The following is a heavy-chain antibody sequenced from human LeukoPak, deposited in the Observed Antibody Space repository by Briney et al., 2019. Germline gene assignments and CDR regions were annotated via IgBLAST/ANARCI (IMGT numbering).Heavy chain of an antibody. CDR2: ISSSGSTI. Sequence: GGSLRLSCAASGFTFSDYYMSWIRQAPGKGLEWVSYISSSGSTIYYAGSVKGRFTISRDNAKNSLYLQMNSLRAEDTAVYYCARDIRLVVVPAAENDAFDIWGQGTMVTVSS. D-gene: IGHD2-2*01. V-gene: IGHV3-11*01. J-gene: IGHJ3*02. CDR1: GFTFSDYY. CDR3: ARDIRLVVVPAAENDAFDI.